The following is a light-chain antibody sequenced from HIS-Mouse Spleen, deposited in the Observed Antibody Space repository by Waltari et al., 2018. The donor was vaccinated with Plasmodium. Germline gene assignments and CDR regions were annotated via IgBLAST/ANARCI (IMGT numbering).Light chain of an antibody. CDR3: YATDSSGNQRV. J-gene: IGLJ3*02. V-gene: IGLV3-10*01. CDR2: EDG. CDR1: ALPKKY. Sequence: SYALTQPPSVSVSPGQTARIPCPGDALPKKYAYWYQHKSGQAPVLVICEDGQRRSGVPERFSGSMSRTMTTLTIRGAQVEDEADYYCYATDSSGNQRVFGGGTKLTVL.